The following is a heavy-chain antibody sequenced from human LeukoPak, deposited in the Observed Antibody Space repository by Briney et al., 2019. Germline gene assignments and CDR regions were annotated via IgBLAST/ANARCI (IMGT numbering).Heavy chain of an antibody. CDR1: GYTFSTYY. V-gene: IGHV1-46*01. D-gene: IGHD1-26*01. J-gene: IGHJ4*02. CDR2: INPSGGTT. Sequence: ASVKVSCKASGYTFSTYYMHWVRQAPGQGLEWVGVINPSGGTTTYSQKFQGRVTMTGDTSTSTVYMELSSLRIEDTAVYYCSRDLGGSYNDYWGQGTMVTVSS. CDR3: SRDLGGSYNDY.